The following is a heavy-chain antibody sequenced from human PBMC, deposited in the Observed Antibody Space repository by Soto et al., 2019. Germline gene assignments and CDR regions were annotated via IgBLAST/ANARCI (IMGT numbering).Heavy chain of an antibody. D-gene: IGHD2-15*01. CDR2: ISTYSGDT. CDR1: GYTFFTYD. CDR3: ASNHGPTTAENWWDP. Sequence: QVHLVQSGVEVKNPGASVKVSCQASGYTFFTYDISWVRQAPGQGLEWMGWISTYSGDTKYAQKFQGRVTMTTDTLTTTAYLEPRVLRCDDTAVYYCASNHGPTTAENWWDPCGQVTVVTLSP. J-gene: IGHJ5*02. V-gene: IGHV1-18*01.